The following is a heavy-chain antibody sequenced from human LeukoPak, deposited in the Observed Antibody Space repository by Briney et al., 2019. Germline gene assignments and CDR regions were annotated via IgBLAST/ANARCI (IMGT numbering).Heavy chain of an antibody. V-gene: IGHV1-8*01. CDR2: MNPSSGNT. Sequence: GASVKVSCKASGYTFTSYDINWVRQATGQGLEWMGWMNPSSGNTGYAQKFQGRVTMTRNTSISTAYMELSSLRSEDTAVYYCARTTMVRGVIKYYYYGMDVWGQGTAVTVSS. J-gene: IGHJ6*02. CDR1: GYTFTSYD. CDR3: ARTTMVRGVIKYYYYGMDV. D-gene: IGHD3-10*01.